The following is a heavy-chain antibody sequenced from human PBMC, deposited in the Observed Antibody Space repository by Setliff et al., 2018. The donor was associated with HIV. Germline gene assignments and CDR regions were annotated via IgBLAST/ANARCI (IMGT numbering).Heavy chain of an antibody. J-gene: IGHJ6*03. V-gene: IGHV4-4*07. CDR3: ARGPRYGSGNYYYYYYYMDV. D-gene: IGHD3-10*01. CDR2: IFSSGNT. CDR1: GGSISNYY. Sequence: SETLSLTCEVSGGSISNYYWSWIRQPAGKGLEWIGRIFSSGNTYYNPSLKSRVTISVDTSKNQFSLKLSSVTAADTAVYYCARGPRYGSGNYYYYYYYMDVWGKGTTVTVSS.